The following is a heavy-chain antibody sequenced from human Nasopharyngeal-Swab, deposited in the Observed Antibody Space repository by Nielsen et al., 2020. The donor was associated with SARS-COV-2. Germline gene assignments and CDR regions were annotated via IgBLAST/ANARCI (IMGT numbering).Heavy chain of an antibody. CDR3: ARGRSRFGYCSGGSCYSFDY. Sequence: SETLSLTCAVYGGSLSGYYWSWIRQPPGKGLEWIGEINHSGSTNYNPSLKSRVTISVDTSKNQFSLKLSSVTAADTAVYYCARGRSRFGYCSGGSCYSFDYWGQGTLVTVSS. CDR1: GGSLSGYY. D-gene: IGHD2-15*01. V-gene: IGHV4-34*01. CDR2: INHSGST. J-gene: IGHJ4*02.